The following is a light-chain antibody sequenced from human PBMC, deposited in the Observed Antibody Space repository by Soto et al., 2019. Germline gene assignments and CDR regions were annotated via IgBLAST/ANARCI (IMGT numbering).Light chain of an antibody. J-gene: IGLJ1*01. CDR1: SSDVGGYNY. CDR3: CSYTTSNTRQIV. Sequence: SVVPQPSSVSGSPWPSNNTSCTGTSSDVGGYNYVSWYQQQPGKAPKFMIYDVTNRPSGVSNRFSGSKSGNTASLTISGLQAEDEADYYCCSYTTSNTRQIVFGTGTKVTVL. CDR2: DVT. V-gene: IGLV2-14*01.